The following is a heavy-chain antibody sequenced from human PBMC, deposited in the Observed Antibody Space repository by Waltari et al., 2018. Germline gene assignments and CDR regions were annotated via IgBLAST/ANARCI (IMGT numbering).Heavy chain of an antibody. Sequence: QVQLQQWGAGLLKPSETLSLTCSVSGASFSSYYWGWVRHAPGKGLEWIGQIRHPGKPDDKPALQSRVDISIDTSRNQCYLRVFAVTAADTGLYFCTRGGNYDFWSQSPFVDPWGQGTQVTVSS. CDR3: TRGGNYDFWSQSPFVDP. V-gene: IGHV4-34*01. D-gene: IGHD3-3*01. J-gene: IGHJ5*02. CDR1: GASFSSYY. CDR2: IRHPGKP.